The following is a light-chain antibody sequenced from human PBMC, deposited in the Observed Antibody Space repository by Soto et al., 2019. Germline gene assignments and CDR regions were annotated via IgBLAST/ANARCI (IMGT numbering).Light chain of an antibody. CDR2: EAS. CDR3: QQGSTWPWT. Sequence: EIVLTQSPATLSLSPGERATLSFRASQSVSSSLAWYQQKLGQAPRLLIYEASDRATGIPARFSGSGSGTDFTLIISSLEPEDFAVYYCQQGSTWPWTFGQGTKVDIK. J-gene: IGKJ1*01. V-gene: IGKV3-11*01. CDR1: QSVSSS.